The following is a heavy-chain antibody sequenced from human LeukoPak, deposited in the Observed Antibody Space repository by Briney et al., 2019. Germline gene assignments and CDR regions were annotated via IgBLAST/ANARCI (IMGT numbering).Heavy chain of an antibody. CDR2: IYCGGST. J-gene: IGHJ4*02. D-gene: IGHD1-1*01. CDR1: GFTVSNNY. V-gene: IGHV3-66*01. Sequence: GGSLRLSCVVSGFTVSNNYMSWVRQAPRKGLEWVSLIYCGGSTYYADSVKGRFSMSRDNGKNSLYLQMNSLRGEDTAIYFCAKGHTNLDPAGDQGALVIVSS. CDR3: AKGHTNLDPA.